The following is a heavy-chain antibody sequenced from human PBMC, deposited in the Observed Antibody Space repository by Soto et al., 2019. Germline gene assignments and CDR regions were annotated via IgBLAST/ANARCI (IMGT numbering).Heavy chain of an antibody. CDR2: LYYSGSS. D-gene: IGHD2-15*01. V-gene: IGHV4-31*01. CDR1: GGSISSGGYY. J-gene: IGHJ5*02. Sequence: QVQLQESGPGLVKPSQTLSLTCTVSGGSISSGGYYWSWIRQHPGKGLEWMGYLYYSGSSFYNPSLKSLVTISVVTYNNQFSLKMSSVTVKDTAVYYCARRINPWGQGTLVTVPS. CDR3: ARRINP.